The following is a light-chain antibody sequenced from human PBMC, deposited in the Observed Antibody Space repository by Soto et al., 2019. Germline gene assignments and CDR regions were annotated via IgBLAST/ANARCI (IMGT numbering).Light chain of an antibody. Sequence: DIVMTQSPLSLPVTPGEPASISCRSSQSLLHSNGYNYLDWYLQKPGQSPQLLIYLGSNRASGVPDKFNGSGSGTDFTLKISRVEAEDFGVYCGMQALQTRWTCRQGTKVEIK. CDR3: MQALQTRWT. V-gene: IGKV2-28*01. CDR2: LGS. J-gene: IGKJ1*01. CDR1: QSLLHSNGYNY.